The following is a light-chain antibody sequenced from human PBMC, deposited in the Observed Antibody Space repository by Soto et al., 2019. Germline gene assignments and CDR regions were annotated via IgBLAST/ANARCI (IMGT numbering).Light chain of an antibody. CDR2: GAS. CDR1: QSVSSSY. V-gene: IGKV3-20*01. J-gene: IGKJ4*01. CDR3: QQYGSSPGLT. Sequence: EIVLTQSPGTRSLSPWERATLSCRASQSVSSSYLAWYQQKPGKAPRLLIYGASSRATGIPDRFSGSGSGTDFTLTISRLEPEDFAVYYCQQYGSSPGLTFGGGTKVDIK.